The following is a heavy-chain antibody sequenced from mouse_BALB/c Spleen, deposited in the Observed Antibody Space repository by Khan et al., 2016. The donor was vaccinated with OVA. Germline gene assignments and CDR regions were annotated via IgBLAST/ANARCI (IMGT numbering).Heavy chain of an antibody. J-gene: IGHJ2*01. CDR3: ARGNWAY. Sequence: VQLVESGGGLVQPGGSRKLSCAASGFTFSSFGMHWVRQAPEKGLEWVAYINSGSSTIYYADPVKGRFTISSDNPKNTLFLQMTSLRSEDTAMYYCARGNWAYWGQGTTLTVSS. V-gene: IGHV5-17*02. CDR2: INSGSSTI. CDR1: GFTFSSFG. D-gene: IGHD4-1*01.